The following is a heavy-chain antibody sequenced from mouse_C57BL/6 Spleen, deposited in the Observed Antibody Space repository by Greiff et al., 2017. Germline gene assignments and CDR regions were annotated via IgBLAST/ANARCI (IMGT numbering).Heavy chain of an antibody. J-gene: IGHJ3*01. Sequence: VQLQQSGAELVRPGASVKLSCTASGFNIKDDYMHWVKQRPEQGLEWIGWIDPENGDTEYASKFQGKATITAEPSSNTAYLQLSSLTSEDTAVYYCTTRPGWFAYWGQGTLVTVSA. CDR3: TTRPGWFAY. CDR1: GFNIKDDY. CDR2: IDPENGDT. V-gene: IGHV14-4*01.